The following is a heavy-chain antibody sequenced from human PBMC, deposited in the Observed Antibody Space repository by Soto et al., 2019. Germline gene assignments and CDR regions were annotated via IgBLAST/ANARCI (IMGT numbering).Heavy chain of an antibody. CDR1: GGTFSSYA. Sequence: ASVKVSCKASGGTFSSYAISWVRQAPGQGLEWMGGIIPIFGTANYAQKLQGRVTMTTDTSTSTAYMELRSLRSDDTAVYYCARDSPPVDYWGQGTLVTVSS. CDR3: ARDSPPVDY. V-gene: IGHV1-69*05. J-gene: IGHJ4*02. CDR2: IIPIFGTA.